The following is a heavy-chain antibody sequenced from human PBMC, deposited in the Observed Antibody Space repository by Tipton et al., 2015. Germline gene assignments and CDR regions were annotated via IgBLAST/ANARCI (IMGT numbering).Heavy chain of an antibody. J-gene: IGHJ4*02. CDR3: VRSSESWSHPEY. CDR2: IYPGDSDT. V-gene: IGHV5-51*01. CDR1: GFSFTSFW. D-gene: IGHD3-3*01. Sequence: VQLVQSGAEVKKPGESLKISCKGSGFSFTSFWIAWVRQMPGKGLEWMGIIYPGDSDTTYSPSFQGQVTISADKSISTAYLQWSSLKASDTAIYYCVRSSESWSHPEYWGQGTLVTVSS.